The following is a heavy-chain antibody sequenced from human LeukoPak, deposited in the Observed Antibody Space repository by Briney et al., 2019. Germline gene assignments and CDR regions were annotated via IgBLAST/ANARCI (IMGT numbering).Heavy chain of an antibody. CDR1: GFTFSSYA. Sequence: PGGSLRLSCAASGFTFSSYAMHWVRQAPGKGLEYVSGISSNGGSTYYANSVKGRFTISRDNSKNTLYLQMDSLRAEDVAVYYCARVSSSSGNDYWGQGTLVTVSS. CDR2: ISSNGGST. V-gene: IGHV3-64*01. D-gene: IGHD6-6*01. J-gene: IGHJ4*02. CDR3: ARVSSSSGNDY.